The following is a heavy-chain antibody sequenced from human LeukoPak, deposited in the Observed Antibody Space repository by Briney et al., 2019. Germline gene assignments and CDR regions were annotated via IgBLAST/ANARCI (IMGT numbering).Heavy chain of an antibody. CDR1: GFTFSSYE. V-gene: IGHV3-48*03. CDR3: ARVGDGGWYFDL. Sequence: PGGSLRLSCAASGFTFSSYEMNWVRQAPGKGLEWVSYISSSGSTIYYADSVKGRFTISRDNAKNSLYLQMNSLRAEDTAVYYCARVGDGGWYFDLWGRGTLVTVSS. D-gene: IGHD4-23*01. J-gene: IGHJ2*01. CDR2: ISSSGSTI.